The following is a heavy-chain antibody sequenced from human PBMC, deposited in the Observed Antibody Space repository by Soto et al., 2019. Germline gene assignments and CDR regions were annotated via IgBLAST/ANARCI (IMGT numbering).Heavy chain of an antibody. CDR2: IWYDGSNK. CDR1: GFTFSSYG. V-gene: IGHV3-33*01. CDR3: AREWTYYYYVMDV. J-gene: IGHJ6*02. Sequence: QVQLVESGGGVVQPGRSLRLSCAASGFTFSSYGMHWVRQAPGKGLEWVAVIWYDGSNKYYADSVKGRFTISRDNSKNTLYLQMNSLRAEDTAVYYCAREWTYYYYVMDVWGQGTTVTVSS.